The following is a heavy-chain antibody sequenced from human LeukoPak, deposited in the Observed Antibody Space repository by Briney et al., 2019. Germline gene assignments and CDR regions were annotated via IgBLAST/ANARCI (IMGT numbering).Heavy chain of an antibody. CDR2: IIPILGIA. D-gene: IGHD2-2*01. V-gene: IGHV1-69*04. CDR1: GGTFTSCA. J-gene: IGHJ4*02. CDR3: ARDSLKGVVVPAAMYY. Sequence: SVKVSCKASGGTFTSCAISWVRQAPGQGLEWMGRIIPILGIANYAHKFQGRVTITADKSTSTAYMELSSLRSEDTAVYYCARDSLKGVVVPAAMYYWGQGTLVTVSS.